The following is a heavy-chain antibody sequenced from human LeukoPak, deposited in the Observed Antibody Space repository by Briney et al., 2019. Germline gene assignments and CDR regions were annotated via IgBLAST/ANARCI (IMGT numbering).Heavy chain of an antibody. CDR3: ARGHGIAETQGIDY. Sequence: SETLSLTCTVSGGSISGFYWSWIRQPAGKGLEWIGRISTSGTTNYNPSLRSRVTMSVDTSKNQFSLKLNSVTAADTAVYYCARGHGIAETQGIDYWGQGTLVTVSS. V-gene: IGHV4-4*07. D-gene: IGHD6-13*01. CDR2: ISTSGTT. CDR1: GGSISGFY. J-gene: IGHJ4*02.